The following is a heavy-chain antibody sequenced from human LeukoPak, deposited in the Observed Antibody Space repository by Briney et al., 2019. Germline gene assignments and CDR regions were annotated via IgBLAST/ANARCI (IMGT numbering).Heavy chain of an antibody. Sequence: ASETLSLTCAVSGGSISSGGYSWSWIRQPPGKGLEWIGYIYHSGSTYYNPSLKSRVTISVDRSKNQFSLKLSSVTAADTAVYYCARDRGGGFDYWGQGTLVTVSS. CDR3: ARDRGGGFDY. CDR2: IYHSGST. D-gene: IGHD2-15*01. J-gene: IGHJ4*02. V-gene: IGHV4-30-2*01. CDR1: GGSISSGGYS.